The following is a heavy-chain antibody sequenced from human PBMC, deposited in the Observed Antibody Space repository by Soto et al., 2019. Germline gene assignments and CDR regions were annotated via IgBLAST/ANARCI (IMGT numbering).Heavy chain of an antibody. CDR1: GFTFSSYA. D-gene: IGHD2-2*01. Sequence: PGGSLRLSCAASGFTFSSYAMSWVRQAPGKGLEWVSAISGSGGSTYYADSVKGRFTISRDNSKNTLYLQMNSLRAEDTAVYYCAKAFSGRLNGALNQFVGAGLVVPAAQPVGFDPWGQGTQVTVSS. V-gene: IGHV3-23*01. CDR2: ISGSGGST. CDR3: AKAFSGRLNGALNQFVGAGLVVPAAQPVGFDP. J-gene: IGHJ5*02.